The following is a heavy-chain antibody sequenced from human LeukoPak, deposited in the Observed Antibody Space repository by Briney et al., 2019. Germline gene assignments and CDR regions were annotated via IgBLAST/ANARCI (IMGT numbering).Heavy chain of an antibody. CDR3: ARCRIGSSTSCYRFDP. Sequence: SETLSLTCTVCGGSISSSSYYWGWIRQPPGKGLEWIGSIYYSGSTYYDPSLKSRVTISVDTSKNQFSLKLSSVTAADTAVYYCARCRIGSSTSCYRFDPWGQGTLVTVSS. V-gene: IGHV4-39*07. CDR2: IYYSGST. J-gene: IGHJ5*02. CDR1: GGSISSSSYY. D-gene: IGHD2-2*01.